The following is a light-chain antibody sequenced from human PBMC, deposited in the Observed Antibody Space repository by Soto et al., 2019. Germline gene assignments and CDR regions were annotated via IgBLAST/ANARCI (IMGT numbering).Light chain of an antibody. CDR2: DAS. Sequence: EIVLTQSPGTLSLSPGERATLSCRASQSVSSSYLAWYQQKPGQAPKLLIYDASNRATGIPARFSGSGSGTDFTLTISSLQSEDFAVYYCQQRSSWPLTFGGGTKV. V-gene: IGKV3D-20*02. CDR1: QSVSSSY. J-gene: IGKJ4*01. CDR3: QQRSSWPLT.